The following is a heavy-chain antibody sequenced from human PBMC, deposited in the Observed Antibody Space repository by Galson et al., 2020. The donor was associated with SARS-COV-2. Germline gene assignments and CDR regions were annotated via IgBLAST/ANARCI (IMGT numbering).Heavy chain of an antibody. J-gene: IGHJ6*02. D-gene: IGHD6-13*01. Sequence: GEYLKISCAASGFTFSSYGMHWVRQAPGKGLEWVAVIWYDGSNTYYADSVKGRFTISRDNSKNTLYLQMNSLRAEDTAGYYCARDPPYSSSWYSKYYYYYGLAVWGQGTTVTVSS. CDR1: GFTFSSYG. V-gene: IGHV3-33*01. CDR3: ARDPPYSSSWYSKYYYYYGLAV. CDR2: IWYDGSNT.